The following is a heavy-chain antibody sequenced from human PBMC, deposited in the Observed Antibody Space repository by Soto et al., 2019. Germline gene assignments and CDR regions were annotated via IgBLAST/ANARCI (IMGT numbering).Heavy chain of an antibody. Sequence: PGGSLRLSCAASGFTFSSHWMSWVRQDPGKGLEWVANIKPDGSEKWYVDSVKGRFTISRDNAKNPLYLQMNSLRAEDTAVHYCARGDYYDSSGPFSDAFDIWGQGTMVTVSS. CDR1: GFTFSSHW. CDR2: IKPDGSEK. V-gene: IGHV3-7*04. J-gene: IGHJ3*02. D-gene: IGHD3-22*01. CDR3: ARGDYYDSSGPFSDAFDI.